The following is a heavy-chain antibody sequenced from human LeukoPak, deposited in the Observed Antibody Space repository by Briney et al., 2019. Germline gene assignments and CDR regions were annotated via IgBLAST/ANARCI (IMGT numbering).Heavy chain of an antibody. V-gene: IGHV4-38-2*02. Sequence: SETLSLTCSVSGYSISSGYYWGWIRQSPGKGLEWIGSIYYSGTTHYSPSLESRVTISVDTSKNQFSLKLASVTAADTAIYYCAKGAGGFSYYNWFDPWGQGTLVTVSS. D-gene: IGHD5-18*01. CDR2: IYYSGTT. J-gene: IGHJ5*02. CDR3: AKGAGGFSYYNWFDP. CDR1: GYSISSGYY.